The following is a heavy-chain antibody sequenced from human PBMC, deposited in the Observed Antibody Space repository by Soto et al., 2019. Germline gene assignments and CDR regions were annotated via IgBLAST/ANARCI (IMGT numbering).Heavy chain of an antibody. D-gene: IGHD3-22*01. CDR3: ARGDLGYYYDSSGYTFVDY. J-gene: IGHJ4*02. Sequence: ASVKVSCKASGYTFTGYYTHWVRQAPGQGLEWMGWINPNSGGTNYAQKFQGRVTMTRDTSISTAYMELSRLRSDDTAVYYCARGDLGYYYDSSGYTFVDYWGQGTLVTVSS. V-gene: IGHV1-2*02. CDR2: INPNSGGT. CDR1: GYTFTGYY.